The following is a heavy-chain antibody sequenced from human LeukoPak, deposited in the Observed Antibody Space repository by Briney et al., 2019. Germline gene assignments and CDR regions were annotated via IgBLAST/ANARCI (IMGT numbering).Heavy chain of an antibody. V-gene: IGHV2-70*04. D-gene: IGHD6-25*01. CDR3: ARMGSGYPKYFAD. J-gene: IGHJ4*02. Sequence: SWIRQSPGKALEWLARIDWDDDKFYSISLKTRLTISKDTSKNQVVLTMTNIEPEDTATYYCARMGSGYPKYFADWGQGTLVTVSS. CDR2: IDWDDDK.